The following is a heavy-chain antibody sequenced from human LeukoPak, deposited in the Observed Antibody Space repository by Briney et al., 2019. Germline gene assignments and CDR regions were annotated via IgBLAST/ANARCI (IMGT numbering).Heavy chain of an antibody. D-gene: IGHD6-6*01. CDR2: IHHNGRI. V-gene: IGHV4-38-2*02. Sequence: PSGTLSLTCAVSGSSISTDYYWSWIRQPPGKGLEWIGSIHHNGRIYYSPSLKSRATLSLDTSKNQLSLRLSSLTAAGTALYFCSRESSSPSDYWGQGTLVTVSS. J-gene: IGHJ4*02. CDR3: SRESSSPSDY. CDR1: GSSISTDYY.